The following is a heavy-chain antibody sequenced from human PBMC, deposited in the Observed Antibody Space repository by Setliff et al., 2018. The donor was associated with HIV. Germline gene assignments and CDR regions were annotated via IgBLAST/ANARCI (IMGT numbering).Heavy chain of an antibody. D-gene: IGHD3-22*01. V-gene: IGHV3-15*01. Sequence: GGSLRLSCAASGLTFSSYWMSWVRQAPGKGLEWVGRIKSITDGGATDYAAPVKGRFTITRADSKNTVYLQMNSLKTEDTAVYYCTTDIGYESSGYRIGYWGHGTLVTVSS. J-gene: IGHJ4*01. CDR1: GLTFSSYW. CDR3: TTDIGYESSGYRIGY. CDR2: IKSITDGGAT.